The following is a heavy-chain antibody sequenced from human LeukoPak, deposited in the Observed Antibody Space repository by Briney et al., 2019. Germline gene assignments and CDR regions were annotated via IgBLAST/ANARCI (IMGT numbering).Heavy chain of an antibody. CDR2: INQDGSDK. J-gene: IGHJ5*02. Sequence: GGSLRLSCAASGFTFTNYWMSWFRQAPGKGLEWLANINQDGSDKYSVDSVKGRFTISRDNAKNSMYLQMNSLRAEDTAVYYCARWTGGLYPWGQGTLVTVSS. CDR3: ARWTGGLYP. CDR1: GFTFTNYW. V-gene: IGHV3-7*01. D-gene: IGHD1-26*01.